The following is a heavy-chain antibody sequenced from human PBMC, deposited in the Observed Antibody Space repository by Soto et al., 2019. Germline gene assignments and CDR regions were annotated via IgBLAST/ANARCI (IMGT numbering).Heavy chain of an antibody. CDR1: GFTFSSYA. V-gene: IGHV3-23*01. CDR2: ISGSGGST. J-gene: IGHJ4*02. D-gene: IGHD5-18*01. CDR3: AKAPRSAWIQLWLHY. Sequence: GGSLRLSXAASGFTFSSYAMSWVRQAPGKGLEWVSAISGSGGSTYYADSVKGRFTISRDNSKNTLYLQMNSLRAEDTAVYYCAKAPRSAWIQLWLHYWGQGTLVTVSS.